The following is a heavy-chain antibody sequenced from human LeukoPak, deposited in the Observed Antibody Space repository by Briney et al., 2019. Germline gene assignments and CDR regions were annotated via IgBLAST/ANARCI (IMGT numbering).Heavy chain of an antibody. CDR1: GGSLGSYY. Sequence: PSETLSLTCTVSGGSLGSYYWSWIRQPPGKGLEWIGYIYSRGLTRGSTNYNPSLKSRVTISVDTSKNQFSLKLSSVTAADTAVYFCARVDYGSGGIDNWGQGTLVTVSS. J-gene: IGHJ4*02. CDR3: ARVDYGSGGIDN. V-gene: IGHV4-59*01. CDR2: IYSRGLTRGST. D-gene: IGHD3-10*01.